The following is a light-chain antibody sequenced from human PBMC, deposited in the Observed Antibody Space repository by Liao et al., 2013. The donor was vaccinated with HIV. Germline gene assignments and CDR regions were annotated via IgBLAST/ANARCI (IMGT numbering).Light chain of an antibody. CDR2: YDS. Sequence: SYELTQPPSVSVAPGKTARITCGGNNIGSKSVHWYQQKPGQAPLLVIYYDSDRPSGIPERFSASTSGNTATLTISGTQAMDEADYYCQAWDRGLVFGGGTKLTVL. J-gene: IGLJ2*01. CDR3: QAWDRGLV. V-gene: IGLV3-21*01. CDR1: NIGSKS.